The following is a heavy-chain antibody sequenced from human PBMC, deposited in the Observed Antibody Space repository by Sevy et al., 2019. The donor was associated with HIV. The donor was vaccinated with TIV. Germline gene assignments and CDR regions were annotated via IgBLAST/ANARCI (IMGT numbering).Heavy chain of an antibody. CDR1: GGSFSGYY. CDR3: ARAHTSGWFHY. J-gene: IGHJ4*02. V-gene: IGHV4-34*01. CDR2: INHSGST. Sequence: SETLSLTCAVYGGSFSGYYWSWIRQPPGKGLEWIGEINHSGSTNYNPSLKSRVTISVDTSKNQFSLKLNSVTAADTAVYYCARAHTSGWFHYWGQGTLVTVSS. D-gene: IGHD6-19*01.